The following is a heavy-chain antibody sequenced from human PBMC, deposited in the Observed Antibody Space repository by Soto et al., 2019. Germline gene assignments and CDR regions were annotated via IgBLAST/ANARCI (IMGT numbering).Heavy chain of an antibody. CDR1: GFTVSNNY. D-gene: IGHD3-16*01. CDR2: IYSGGST. J-gene: IGHJ4*02. CDR3: AAYSHKGY. V-gene: IGHV3-66*01. Sequence: EEQLVESGGDLVQPGGSLRLSCAASGFTVSNNYMSWVRQAPGKGLEWVSLIYSGGSTYYADSVKGRFTISRDSSKNTLSLKMNSLRAEVTAMYYCAAYSHKGYWGEGNLVTVSS.